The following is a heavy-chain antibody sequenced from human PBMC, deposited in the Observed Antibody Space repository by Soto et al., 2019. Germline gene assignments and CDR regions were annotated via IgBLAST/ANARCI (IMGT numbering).Heavy chain of an antibody. CDR2: ISWNSGAI. V-gene: IGHV3-9*01. J-gene: IGHJ2*01. Sequence: EVQLVESGGGLVQPGRSLRLPCAASGFTFEDYAMIWVPQVPGKGLECVSSISWNSGAIEYAASVKGRFTISRENAKKSLYLEMNSLRVEDTALYYCAKGARSGWPWYFDLWGRGTLVTVSS. CDR1: GFTFEDYA. D-gene: IGHD6-19*01. CDR3: AKGARSGWPWYFDL.